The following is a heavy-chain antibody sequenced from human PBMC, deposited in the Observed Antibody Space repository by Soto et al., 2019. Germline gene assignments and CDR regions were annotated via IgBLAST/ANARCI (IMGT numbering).Heavy chain of an antibody. CDR2: IIHIFGTA. D-gene: IGHD3-10*01. J-gene: IGHJ4*02. CDR3: ARVIMVRGVTYFDY. CDR1: GCTFSSYA. Sequence: SVKVSCKASGCTFSSYAIIWVRQAPGQGLEWLGGIIHIFGTANYAQKFQGRVTMTADESTSTAYMELSSLRSEDTAVYYCARVIMVRGVTYFDYWGQGTLVTVSS. V-gene: IGHV1-69*13.